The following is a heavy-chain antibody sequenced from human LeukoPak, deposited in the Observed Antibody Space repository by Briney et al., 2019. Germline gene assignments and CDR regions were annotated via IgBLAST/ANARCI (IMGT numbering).Heavy chain of an antibody. CDR2: IYSGGST. J-gene: IGHJ4*02. CDR1: GFTVSSNY. Sequence: LAGGSLRLSCAASGFTVSSNYMSWVSQAPGKGLEWVSVIYSGGSTYYADSVKGRFTISRDNSKNTLYLQMNSLRAEDTAVYYCAKDKRPGIASRFSFDYWGQGTLVTVSS. V-gene: IGHV3-53*01. D-gene: IGHD6-13*01. CDR3: AKDKRPGIASRFSFDY.